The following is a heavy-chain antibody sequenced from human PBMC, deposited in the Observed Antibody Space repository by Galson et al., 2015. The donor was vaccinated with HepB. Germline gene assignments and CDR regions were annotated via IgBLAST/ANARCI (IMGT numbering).Heavy chain of an antibody. J-gene: IGHJ4*01. CDR2: IYSDGTT. Sequence: ETLSLTCTVSGVSIGTYYWSWFRQSPGKRMEWLGYIYSDGTTTYSPSLKSRISISVDTDKRRLSLTVRSVTAADTAVYSCASHPDYGDYWGQGTLVTVSS. V-gene: IGHV4-4*09. CDR1: GVSIGTYY. CDR3: ASHPDYGDY.